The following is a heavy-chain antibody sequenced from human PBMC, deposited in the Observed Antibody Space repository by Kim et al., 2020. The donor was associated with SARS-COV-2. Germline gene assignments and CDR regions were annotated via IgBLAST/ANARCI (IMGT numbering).Heavy chain of an antibody. Sequence: SETLSLTCTVSGGSISSSSYYWGWIRQPPGKGLEWIGSIYYSGSTYYNPPLKSRVTISVHTSKNQFSLKLSSVTAAETAVYYCARLTTEWFDPWGQGTLVTVSS. CDR3: ARLTTEWFDP. CDR1: GGSISSSSYY. CDR2: IYYSGST. V-gene: IGHV4-39*07. J-gene: IGHJ5*02. D-gene: IGHD4-17*01.